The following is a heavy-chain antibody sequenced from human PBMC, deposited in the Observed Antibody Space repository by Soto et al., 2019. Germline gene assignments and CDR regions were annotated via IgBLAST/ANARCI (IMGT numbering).Heavy chain of an antibody. D-gene: IGHD1-7*01. CDR2: IDYSGGA. CDR3: ARGRPWELYDY. CDR1: GGSTSPYY. V-gene: IGHV4-59*01. Sequence: QVQLQESGTGLVKASETLSLTCTVSGGSTSPYYWSWLRQPPGKGLELICFIDYSGGARYNPFLKRWVNMSLDTAENQISLKLSSMAAADMAGYFCARGRPWELYDYWGQGTLVTVSS. J-gene: IGHJ4*02.